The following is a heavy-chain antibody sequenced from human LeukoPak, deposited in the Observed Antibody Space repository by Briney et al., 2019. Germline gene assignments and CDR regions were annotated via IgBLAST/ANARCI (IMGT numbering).Heavy chain of an antibody. D-gene: IGHD2-8*01. CDR3: ARDNGRSAFDI. Sequence: GGSLRLSCAASGFTFSSYWMSWVRQAPGKGLEWVSVIYSGGSTYYADSVKGRFTISRDNSKNTLYLQMNSLRAEDTAVYYCARDNGRSAFDIWGQGTMVTVSS. V-gene: IGHV3-53*01. CDR1: GFTFSSYW. J-gene: IGHJ3*02. CDR2: IYSGGST.